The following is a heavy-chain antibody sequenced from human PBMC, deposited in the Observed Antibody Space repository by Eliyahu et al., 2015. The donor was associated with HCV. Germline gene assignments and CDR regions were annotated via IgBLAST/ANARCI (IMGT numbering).Heavy chain of an antibody. CDR1: GFTFXNYA. CDR2: ISSTGEIP. J-gene: IGHJ4*02. CDR3: AKDRSGYCSGDRCNSDGFDS. D-gene: IGHD2-15*01. Sequence: EVQLLESGGGLGQPGGSLSLSCAASGFTFXNYAXNWVRQAPGKGLEWVSFISSTGEIPYYADSVKGRFSVSRDNSKNTLFLQLSSLRVEDTAVYYCAKDRSGYCSGDRCNSDGFDSWGQGTLVTVSS. V-gene: IGHV3-23*01.